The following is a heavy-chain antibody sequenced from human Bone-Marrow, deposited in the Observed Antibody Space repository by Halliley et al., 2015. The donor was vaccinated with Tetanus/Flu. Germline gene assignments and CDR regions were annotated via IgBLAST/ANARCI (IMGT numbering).Heavy chain of an antibody. Sequence: DGINKDCVDSVRGRFTLSRDRSKNTVYLEMNSLRPEDTAAYYCAKDLRIGGTYGVRAYGMDVWGQGTTVTVSS. CDR2: DGINK. CDR3: AKDLRIGGTYGVRAYGMDV. J-gene: IGHJ6*02. D-gene: IGHD2-8*01. V-gene: IGHV3-30*02.